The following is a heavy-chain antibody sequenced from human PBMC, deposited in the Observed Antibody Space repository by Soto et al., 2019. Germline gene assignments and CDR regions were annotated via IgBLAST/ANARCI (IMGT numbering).Heavy chain of an antibody. D-gene: IGHD3-3*01. CDR3: AKGQPYLASTIFGVVPFDY. CDR2: MNPNSGNT. J-gene: IGHJ4*02. Sequence: GASVKVSCKASGYTFTSCYIHWVRQATGQGLEWMGWMNPNSGNTGYAQKFQGRVTMTRNTSISTAYMELSSLRSEDTAVYYCAKGQPYLASTIFGVVPFDYWGQGTLVTVSS. CDR1: GYTFTSCY. V-gene: IGHV1-8*02.